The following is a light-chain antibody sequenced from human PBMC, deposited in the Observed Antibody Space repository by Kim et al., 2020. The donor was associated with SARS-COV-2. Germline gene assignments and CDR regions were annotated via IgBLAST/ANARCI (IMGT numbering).Light chain of an antibody. Sequence: ASIGDKVTITGRASQGIRNDLGWYQQKPGKAPKLLIYAASTLQSGVPSRFSGSGSGTDFTLTISSLQPEDFATYYCLQDYNNPWTFGQGTKVDIK. CDR2: AAS. J-gene: IGKJ1*01. CDR3: LQDYNNPWT. V-gene: IGKV1-6*01. CDR1: QGIRND.